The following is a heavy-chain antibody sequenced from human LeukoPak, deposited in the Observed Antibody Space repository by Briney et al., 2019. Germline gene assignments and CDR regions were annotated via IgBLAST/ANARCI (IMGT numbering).Heavy chain of an antibody. Sequence: SETLSLICTVSGGSIGSSSFYWGWIRQPPGQGLEWIETINYSGDTYYNPSLKSRVTISVDSSRNQFSLKLSSVTAADTAVYYCVRLQAVTGNFDYWGQGALVTVSS. CDR1: GGSIGSSSFY. D-gene: IGHD1-20*01. CDR3: VRLQAVTGNFDY. CDR2: INYSGDT. J-gene: IGHJ4*02. V-gene: IGHV4-39*07.